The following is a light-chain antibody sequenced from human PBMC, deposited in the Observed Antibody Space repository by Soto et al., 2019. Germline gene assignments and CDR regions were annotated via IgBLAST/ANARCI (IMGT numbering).Light chain of an antibody. J-gene: IGKJ4*01. CDR1: QSIRSER. V-gene: IGKV3-11*01. Sequence: EIVLTQSPDTLSLSPGERATLSCRASQSIRSERLAWYQQKPGQAPRLLIYDASNRATGIPARFSGSGSGTDFTLTISSLEPEDFAVYYCQQRSNWPLTFGGGTKVDIK. CDR3: QQRSNWPLT. CDR2: DAS.